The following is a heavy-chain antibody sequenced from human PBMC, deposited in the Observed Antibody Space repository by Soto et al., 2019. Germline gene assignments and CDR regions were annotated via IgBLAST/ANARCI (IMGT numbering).Heavy chain of an antibody. Sequence: SETLSLTCTVSGGSISSFYWRLIRQPPGKGLECIWYIYSSGSTNYNPSLKSRVTMSVGTSRDQFSLNLSSVTAADAAVYYCARGTRPVDYWDQGTLVTVSS. J-gene: IGHJ4*02. CDR2: IYSSGST. CDR3: ARGTRPVDY. CDR1: GGSISSFY. V-gene: IGHV4-59*01.